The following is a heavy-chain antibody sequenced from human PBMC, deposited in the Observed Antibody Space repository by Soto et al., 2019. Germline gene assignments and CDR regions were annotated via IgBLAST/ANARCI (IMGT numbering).Heavy chain of an antibody. J-gene: IGHJ4*02. V-gene: IGHV3-23*01. D-gene: IGHD1-20*01. CDR2: ISADTTRT. CDR3: ATQDFRGLTGTT. CDR1: GFTFSTYA. Sequence: EVQLLESGGGFIQPGGSLRLSCAASGFTFSTYAMGWVRQAPGRGLEWVSLISADTTRTYYGDSMRGRFTISRDNSKNSLYLQMNSLRVDDTAVYYSATQDFRGLTGTTWGQGTLVTVSS.